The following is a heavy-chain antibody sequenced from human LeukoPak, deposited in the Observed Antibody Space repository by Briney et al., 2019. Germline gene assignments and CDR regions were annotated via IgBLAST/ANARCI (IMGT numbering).Heavy chain of an antibody. CDR1: GFTFSSYA. CDR3: AKDLVGYYDSSGYYDVTREAEPNWFDA. V-gene: IGHV3-23*01. D-gene: IGHD3-22*01. Sequence: GGSLRLSCAASGFTFSSYAMSWVRQAPGKGLEWVSDISGSGGSTYYTDSVRGGVTISRDNSKKTLYLHMNSLRAEDTTVYYCAKDLVGYYDSSGYYDVTREAEPNWFDAWGQGTLVTVS. CDR2: ISGSGGST. J-gene: IGHJ5*02.